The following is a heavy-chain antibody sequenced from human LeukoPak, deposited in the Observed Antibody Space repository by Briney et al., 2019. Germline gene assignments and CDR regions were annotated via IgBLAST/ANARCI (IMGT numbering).Heavy chain of an antibody. CDR3: ASGREYSGSGSHDDAFDV. V-gene: IGHV1-2*02. CDR2: INPNSGGT. Sequence: ASVKVSCKASGYTFTGYYMHWVRQAPERGLEWMGWINPNSGGTNYAQKFQGRVTMTRDTSISTAYMELSRLGSDDTAVYYCASGREYSGSGSHDDAFDVWGQGTMVTVSS. CDR1: GYTFTGYY. J-gene: IGHJ3*01. D-gene: IGHD3-10*01.